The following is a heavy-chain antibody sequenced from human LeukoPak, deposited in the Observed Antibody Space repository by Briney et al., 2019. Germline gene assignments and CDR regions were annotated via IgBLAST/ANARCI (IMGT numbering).Heavy chain of an antibody. V-gene: IGHV3-74*01. Sequence: GGSLRLSCAASGFTFSSYWMHWVRQAPGKGLVWVSRINSDGSSTSYADSVKGRFTISRGNAKNTLYLQMNSLRAEDTAVYYCARGRQLWLGTYYFDYWGQGTLVTVSS. D-gene: IGHD5-18*01. CDR3: ARGRQLWLGTYYFDY. J-gene: IGHJ4*02. CDR1: GFTFSSYW. CDR2: INSDGSST.